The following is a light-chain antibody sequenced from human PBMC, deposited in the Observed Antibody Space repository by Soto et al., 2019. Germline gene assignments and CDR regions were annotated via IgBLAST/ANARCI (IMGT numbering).Light chain of an antibody. J-gene: IGLJ3*02. CDR2: VSSDGSH. Sequence: QSVLTQSPSASASLGASVKLTCTVSSGQSSYAIAWHQQQPGKGPRYLMKVSSDGSHSKGDGIPDRFSGSSSGAERYLTISSLQSEDEADYYCQTWGTGIRVFGGGTKLTVL. CDR1: SGQSSYA. V-gene: IGLV4-69*01. CDR3: QTWGTGIRV.